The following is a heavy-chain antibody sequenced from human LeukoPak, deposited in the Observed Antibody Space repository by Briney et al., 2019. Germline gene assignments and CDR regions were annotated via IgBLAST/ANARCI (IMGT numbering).Heavy chain of an antibody. J-gene: IGHJ5*02. CDR3: ARDPEPGRFRGANNWFDP. Sequence: SEALSLTCAVSGYSISSGYYWGWIRQPPGKGLEWIGSIYHSGSTYYNPSLKSRVTISVDTSKSQFSLKLSSVTAADTAVYYCARDPEPGRFRGANNWFDPWGQGTLVTVSS. D-gene: IGHD3-10*01. CDR1: GYSISSGYY. CDR2: IYHSGST. V-gene: IGHV4-38-2*02.